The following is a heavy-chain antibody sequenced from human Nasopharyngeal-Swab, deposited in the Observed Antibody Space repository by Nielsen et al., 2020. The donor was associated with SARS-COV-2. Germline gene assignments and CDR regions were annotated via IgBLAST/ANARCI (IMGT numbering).Heavy chain of an antibody. CDR2: FAPEDGET. Sequence: ASVKVSCKVSGYTLTELSMHWVRQAPGKGLEWMGGFAPEDGETIYAQKFQGRVTMTEDTSTDTAYMELSSLRSEDTAVYYCATGPPVAGHNWFDPWGQGTLVTVSS. CDR1: GYTLTELS. J-gene: IGHJ5*02. CDR3: ATGPPVAGHNWFDP. D-gene: IGHD6-19*01. V-gene: IGHV1-24*01.